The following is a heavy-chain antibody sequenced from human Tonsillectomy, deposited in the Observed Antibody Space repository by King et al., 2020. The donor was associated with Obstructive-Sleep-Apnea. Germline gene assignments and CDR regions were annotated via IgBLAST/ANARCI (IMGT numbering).Heavy chain of an antibody. CDR2: IYHTGNT. J-gene: IGHJ4*02. D-gene: IGHD6-13*01. CDR1: GYSISGGYY. V-gene: IGHV4-38-2*02. CDR3: ARLVFGEQQLVVGSMYHFDY. Sequence: QLQESGPGLVKPSETLSLKCTVSGYSISGGYYWGWIRLPPGKGLEWIGNIYHTGNTYHHPSPKSRVTISVDTSKNQFSLTLTSVTVADTAVYYCARLVFGEQQLVVGSMYHFDYWGQGTLVTVSS.